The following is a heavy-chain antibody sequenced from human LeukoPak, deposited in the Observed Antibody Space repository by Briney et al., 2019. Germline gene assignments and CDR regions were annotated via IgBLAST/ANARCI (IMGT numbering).Heavy chain of an antibody. Sequence: GGSLRLSCAASGFTFSDYYMIWIRQAPGKGLEWVSYIGTSGSPTYYADSVMGRFTISRDNAKSSLYLQMNSLRAEDTAVYYCARVQIWLRGSFDYWGQGSLVTVSS. V-gene: IGHV3-11*04. CDR1: GFTFSDYY. CDR3: ARVQIWLRGSFDY. J-gene: IGHJ4*02. CDR2: IGTSGSPT. D-gene: IGHD5-18*01.